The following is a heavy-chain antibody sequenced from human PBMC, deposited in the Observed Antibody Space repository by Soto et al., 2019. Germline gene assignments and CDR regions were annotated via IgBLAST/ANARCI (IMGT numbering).Heavy chain of an antibody. CDR2: ISYDGSNK. CDR3: VSYYYGMDV. V-gene: IGHV3-30*03. CDR1: GFTFSSYG. Sequence: GGSLRLSCAASGFTFSSYGMHWVHQAPGKGLEWVAVISYDGSNKYYADSVKGRFTISRDNSKNTLYLQMNSLRAEDTAVYYCVSYYYGMDVWGQGTTVTVSS. J-gene: IGHJ6*02.